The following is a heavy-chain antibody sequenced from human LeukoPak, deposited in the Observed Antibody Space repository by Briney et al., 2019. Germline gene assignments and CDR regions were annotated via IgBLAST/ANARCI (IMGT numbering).Heavy chain of an antibody. CDR1: GGSISSGGYY. J-gene: IGHJ4*02. D-gene: IGHD3-22*01. V-gene: IGHV4-30-2*01. CDR2: IYHSGST. Sequence: SQTLSLTCTVSGGSISSGGYYWSWIRQPPGKGLEWIGYIYHSGSTYYNPSLKSRVTISVDTSKNQFSLKLSSVTAADTAVYYCATSYYYESSGYSYWGQGTVVTVSS. CDR3: ATSYYYESSGYSY.